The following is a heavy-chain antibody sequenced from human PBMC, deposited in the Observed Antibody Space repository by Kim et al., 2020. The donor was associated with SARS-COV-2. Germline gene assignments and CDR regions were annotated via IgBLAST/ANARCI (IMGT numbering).Heavy chain of an antibody. D-gene: IGHD6-13*01. CDR1: GGTFSSYA. Sequence: SVKVSCKASGGTFSSYAISWVRQAPGQGLEWMGGIIPIFGTANYAQKFQGRVTITAGESTSTAYMELSSLRSEDTAVYYCGGYRQAPDAFDIWGQGTMVTVSS. V-gene: IGHV1-69*13. CDR2: IIPIFGTA. CDR3: GGYRQAPDAFDI. J-gene: IGHJ3*02.